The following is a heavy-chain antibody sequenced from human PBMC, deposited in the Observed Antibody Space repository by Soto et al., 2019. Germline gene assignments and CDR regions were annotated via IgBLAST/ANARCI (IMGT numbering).Heavy chain of an antibody. CDR2: INSDGSST. CDR3: AKIGGGCSGGSCPLTYYYYGMDV. Sequence: PGGSLRLSCAASGFTFTNYWMQWVRQAPGKGLVWVSRINSDGSSTSHADSVKGRFTISRDNSKNTLYLQMNSLRAEDTAVYYCAKIGGGCSGGSCPLTYYYYGMDVWGQGTTVTVSS. V-gene: IGHV3-74*01. J-gene: IGHJ6*02. CDR1: GFTFTNYW. D-gene: IGHD2-15*01.